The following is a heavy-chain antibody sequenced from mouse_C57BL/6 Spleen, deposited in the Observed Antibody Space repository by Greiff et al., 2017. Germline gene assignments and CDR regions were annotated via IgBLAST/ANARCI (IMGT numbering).Heavy chain of an antibody. CDR3: ARSGYGYDGDYAMDY. Sequence: EVQLQQSGPELVKPGASVKISCKASGYSFTGYYMHWVKQSHGNILDWIGYIYPYNGVSSYNQKFKGKATLTVDKSSSTAYMELRSLTSEDSAVYYCARSGYGYDGDYAMDYWGQGTSVTVSS. J-gene: IGHJ4*01. CDR1: GYSFTGYY. D-gene: IGHD2-2*01. CDR2: IYPYNGVS. V-gene: IGHV1-31*01.